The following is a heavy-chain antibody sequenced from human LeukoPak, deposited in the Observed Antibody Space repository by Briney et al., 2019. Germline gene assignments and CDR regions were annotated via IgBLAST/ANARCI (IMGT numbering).Heavy chain of an antibody. V-gene: IGHV3-23*01. CDR1: GFTFSSYA. J-gene: IGHJ6*02. CDR2: ISGSGGST. CDR3: ARAGEGATRKYYYYGMDV. Sequence: GGSLRLSCAASGFTFSSYAMSWVRQAPGKGLEWVSAISGSGGSTYYADSVKGRFTIPRDNSKNTLYLQMNSLRAEDTAVYYCARAGEGATRKYYYYGMDVWGQGTTVTVSS. D-gene: IGHD1-26*01.